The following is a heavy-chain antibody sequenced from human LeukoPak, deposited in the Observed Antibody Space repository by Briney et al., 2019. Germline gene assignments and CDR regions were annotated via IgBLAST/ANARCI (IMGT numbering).Heavy chain of an antibody. CDR1: GFTFSSYA. CDR2: ISGSGGST. CDR3: AKALGELSFIVDY. V-gene: IGHV3-23*01. Sequence: GSLSLSCAASGFTFSSYAMTWVRQAPGKGLEWVSAISGSGGSTYYADSVKGRFTISRDNSRNTLYLQMNSLRADDTALYYCAKALGELSFIVDYWGQGTLVTVSS. D-gene: IGHD3-16*02. J-gene: IGHJ4*02.